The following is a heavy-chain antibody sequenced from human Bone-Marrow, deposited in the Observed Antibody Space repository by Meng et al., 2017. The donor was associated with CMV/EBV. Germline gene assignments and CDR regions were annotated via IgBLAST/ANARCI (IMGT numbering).Heavy chain of an antibody. D-gene: IGHD1-14*01. CDR2: INPSGGST. J-gene: IGHJ4*02. V-gene: IGHV1-46*01. Sequence: SCKASGYTITSYYMHWVRQAPGQGLEWMGIINPSGGSTSYAQKFQGRVTMTRDTSTSTVYMELSSLRSEDTAVYYCARGGTPGLLDYWGQGTLVTVSS. CDR3: ARGGTPGLLDY. CDR1: GYTITSYY.